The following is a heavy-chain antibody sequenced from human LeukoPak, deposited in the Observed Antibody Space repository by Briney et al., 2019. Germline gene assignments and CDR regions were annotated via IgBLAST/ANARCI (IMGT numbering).Heavy chain of an antibody. CDR2: INPNSGGT. CDR1: GYAFIGYY. Sequence: ASVKVSCKASGYAFIGYYIYWLRQAPGQGLEWMGWINPNSGGTRYAQEFQGRVNMTMDTSISIVYMEMRRLRFDDTAVYYCARDRVGLGMNWFDPWGQGTLVIVSS. V-gene: IGHV1-2*02. D-gene: IGHD7-27*01. CDR3: ARDRVGLGMNWFDP. J-gene: IGHJ5*02.